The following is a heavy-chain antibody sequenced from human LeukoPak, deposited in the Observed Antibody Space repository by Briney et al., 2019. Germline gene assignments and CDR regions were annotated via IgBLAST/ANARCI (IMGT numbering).Heavy chain of an antibody. J-gene: IGHJ3*02. V-gene: IGHV5-51*01. Sequence: GESLKISCKGSGYSFTSYWIGWVRQMPGKGLVWMGIIHPGDSDTRYSPSFQGQVTISADKSISTAYLQWSSLKASDTAMYYCARLLGYCSSTSCQVHAFDIWGQGTMVTVSS. CDR1: GYSFTSYW. CDR2: IHPGDSDT. CDR3: ARLLGYCSSTSCQVHAFDI. D-gene: IGHD2-2*01.